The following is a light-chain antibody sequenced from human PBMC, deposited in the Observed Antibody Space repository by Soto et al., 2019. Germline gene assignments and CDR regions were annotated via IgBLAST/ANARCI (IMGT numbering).Light chain of an antibody. Sequence: QSALTQPPSVSGSPGQSVTISCTGTSSDVGSYNRVSWYQQPPGTAPKLMIYEVSNRPSGVPDRFSGSKSGNTASLTISGLQAEEGADYYCRSYTSSSTYGFGSETKLTVL. CDR1: SSDVGSYNR. J-gene: IGLJ1*01. CDR3: RSYTSSSTYG. CDR2: EVS. V-gene: IGLV2-18*02.